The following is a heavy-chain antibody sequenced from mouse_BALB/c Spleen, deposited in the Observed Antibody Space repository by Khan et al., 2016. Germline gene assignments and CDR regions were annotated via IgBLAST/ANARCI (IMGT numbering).Heavy chain of an antibody. J-gene: IGHJ2*02. CDR3: ARGGSPFFFDY. Sequence: QVQLKQSGAELAKPGASVKMSCKASGYTFTSYWMHWVKQRPGQGLEWIGYINPSTGYIEYNQKFKDKATLTADKSSSTAYMQLRSLTSEDSAVXYCARGGSPFFFDYWGQSTSLTVSS. CDR2: INPSTGYI. CDR1: GYTFTSYW. V-gene: IGHV1-7*01.